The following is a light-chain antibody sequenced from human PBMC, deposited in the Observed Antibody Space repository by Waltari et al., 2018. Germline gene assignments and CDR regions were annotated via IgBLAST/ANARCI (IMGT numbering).Light chain of an antibody. CDR3: QHYVNLPVT. J-gene: IGKJ1*01. Sequence: EIVLTQSPGTLSLSPGERATLSCRASQSVSRALAWYQQKPGQAPRLLIYAASTRATGVPDSFSGSGSGTDLSLTISRLDPEDFAVYYCQHYVNLPVTFGQGTKVEI. CDR1: QSVSRA. V-gene: IGKV3-20*01. CDR2: AAS.